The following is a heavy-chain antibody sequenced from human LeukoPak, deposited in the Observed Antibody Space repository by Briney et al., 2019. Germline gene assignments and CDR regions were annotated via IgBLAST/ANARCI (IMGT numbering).Heavy chain of an antibody. CDR3: ARLEVVVVAATSDFDY. CDR2: IYYSGST. V-gene: IGHV4-39*01. CDR1: GGSISSSSYY. J-gene: IGHJ4*02. D-gene: IGHD2-15*01. Sequence: SETLSLTCTVSGGSISSSSYYWGWIRQPPGKGLEWIGSIYYSGSTCYNPSLKSRVTISVDTSKNQFSLKLSSVTAADTAVYYCARLEVVVVAATSDFDYWGQGTLVTVSS.